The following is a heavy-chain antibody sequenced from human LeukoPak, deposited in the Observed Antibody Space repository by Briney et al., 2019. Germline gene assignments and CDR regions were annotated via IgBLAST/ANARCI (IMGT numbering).Heavy chain of an antibody. CDR3: AREPLPANYYDSSGYDP. CDR2: MNPNSGNT. V-gene: IGHV1-8*01. CDR1: GDTFTSYD. Sequence: ASVKVSCKASGDTFTSYDINWVRQATGQGLEWMGWMNPNSGNTGYAQKFQGRVTMTRNTSISTAYMELSSLRSEDTAVYYCAREPLPANYYDSSGYDPWGQGTLVTVSS. D-gene: IGHD3-22*01. J-gene: IGHJ5*02.